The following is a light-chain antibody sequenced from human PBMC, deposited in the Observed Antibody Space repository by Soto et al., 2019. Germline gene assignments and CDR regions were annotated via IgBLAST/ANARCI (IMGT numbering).Light chain of an antibody. CDR1: SSNIGSNT. V-gene: IGLV1-44*01. CDR2: NYN. Sequence: QSVLTQPPSASGTPGQRVTISCSGSSSNIGSNTVNWYQQLPGTAPKLLIYNYNQRPPGVPDRFSGSKSGTSASLAISGLQSEDEANYFCAAWDDSLNGWVFGGGTKLTVL. J-gene: IGLJ3*02. CDR3: AAWDDSLNGWV.